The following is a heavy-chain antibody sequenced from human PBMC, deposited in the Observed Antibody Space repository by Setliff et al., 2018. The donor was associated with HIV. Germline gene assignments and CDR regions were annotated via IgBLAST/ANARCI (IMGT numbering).Heavy chain of an antibody. Sequence: SETLSLTCAVYGGSFSGYFCIWVRQPPGEGLEWIGEISHSGSTYYNPSLKSRVTMSVDTSKNQFSLKLSSVTAADTAVYYCASMYSNYGRYYYYYMDVWGKGATVTVSS. J-gene: IGHJ6*03. CDR3: ASMYSNYGRYYYYYMDV. D-gene: IGHD4-4*01. CDR1: GGSFSGYF. V-gene: IGHV4-34*09. CDR2: ISHSGST.